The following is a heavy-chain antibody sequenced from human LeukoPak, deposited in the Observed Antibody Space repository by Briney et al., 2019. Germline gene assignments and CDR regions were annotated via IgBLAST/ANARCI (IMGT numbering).Heavy chain of an antibody. Sequence: SETLSLTCTVSGGSISSYYWRWIRQTPGQRLEWIGYIYYSWSTNYNPPLKSRVTISVDTSKNQFSLKLSSVTAADTAVYFCARHGASGSYLYYFDYWGQGTLVTVSS. V-gene: IGHV4-59*08. CDR3: ARHGASGSYLYYFDY. CDR1: GGSISSYY. D-gene: IGHD1-26*01. CDR2: IYYSWST. J-gene: IGHJ4*02.